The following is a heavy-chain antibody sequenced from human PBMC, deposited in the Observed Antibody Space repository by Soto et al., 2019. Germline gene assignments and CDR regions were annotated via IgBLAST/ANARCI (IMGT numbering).Heavy chain of an antibody. CDR3: ARAPREDLYSFDY. CDR1: GYTFTNYY. D-gene: IGHD2-8*01. Sequence: QVQLVQSGAEVKKPGASVKLSCKSSGYTFTNYYVHLVRQAPGQGLEWMGLITPRGGATTYTQKFRGRVSMSSVTSTSTGYMELSSLRSDETAVYCCARAPREDLYSFDYCGRGPLVSVSS. V-gene: IGHV1-46*01. CDR2: ITPRGGAT. J-gene: IGHJ4*02.